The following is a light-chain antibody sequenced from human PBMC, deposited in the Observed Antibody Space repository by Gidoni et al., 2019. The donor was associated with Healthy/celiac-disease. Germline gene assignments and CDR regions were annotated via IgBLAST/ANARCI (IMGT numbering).Light chain of an antibody. CDR2: GAS. J-gene: IGKJ2*01. CDR1: QSVSSSY. V-gene: IGKV3-20*01. CDR3: QQYGSSPYT. Sequence: EIVLTPSPGTLSLSPGESATLSCRASQSVSSSYLAWYQQKPGQAPRLLIYGASSRATGIPDRFSGSGSETDFTLTISRLEPEDCAVYYCQQYGSSPYTFGQGTKLEIK.